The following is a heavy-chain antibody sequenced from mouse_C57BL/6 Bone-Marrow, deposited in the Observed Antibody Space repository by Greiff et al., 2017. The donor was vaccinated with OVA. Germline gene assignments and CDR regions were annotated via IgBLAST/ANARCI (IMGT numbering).Heavy chain of an antibody. V-gene: IGHV1-42*01. CDR3: ARETYYDAMDY. D-gene: IGHD5-1*01. J-gene: IGHJ4*01. CDR1: GYSFTGYY. CDR2: INPSTGGT. Sequence: EVQLQQSGPELVKPGASVKISCKASGYSFTGYYMNWVKQSPEKSLEWIGEINPSTGGTTYNQKFKAKATLTVDKSSSTAYMQLKSLTSEDSAVYYCARETYYDAMDYWGQGTSVTVSS.